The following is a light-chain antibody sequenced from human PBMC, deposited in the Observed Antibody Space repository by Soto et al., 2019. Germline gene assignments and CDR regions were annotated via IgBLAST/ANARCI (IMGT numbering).Light chain of an antibody. V-gene: IGKV2-40*01. CDR3: MQRIEFPLT. CDR2: TVS. Sequence: DIVMTQYPLSLSVTPGEPASISCRSSQSLLHSNGYNYLDWYLQKPGQSPQLLIYTVSYRASGVPDRFSGSGSGTDFTLKISRVEAEDVGVYYCMQRIEFPLTFGGGTKVDIK. J-gene: IGKJ4*01. CDR1: QSLLHSNGYNY.